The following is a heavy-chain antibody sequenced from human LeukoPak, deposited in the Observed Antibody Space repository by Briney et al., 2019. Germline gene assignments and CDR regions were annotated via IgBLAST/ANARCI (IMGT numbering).Heavy chain of an antibody. CDR1: GFTFSSYS. D-gene: IGHD3-22*01. V-gene: IGHV3-21*01. J-gene: IGHJ4*02. CDR2: ISSSSSYI. CDR3: ARDLSSGSYFDY. Sequence: GGSLRLSCAASGFTFSSYSMNWVRQAPGKGPEWVSSISSSSSYIYYADSVKGRFTISRHNAKNSLYLQMNSLRAEDTGVYYCARDLSSGSYFDYWGQGTLVTVSS.